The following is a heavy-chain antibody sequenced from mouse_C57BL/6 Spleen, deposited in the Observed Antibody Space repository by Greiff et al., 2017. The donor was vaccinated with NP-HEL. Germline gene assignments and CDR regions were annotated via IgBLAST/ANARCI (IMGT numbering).Heavy chain of an antibody. Sequence: EVKLVESGGGLVQPGGSLKLSCAASGFTFSDYYMYWVRQTPEKRLEWVAYISNGGGSTYYPDTVKGRFTISRDNAKNTLYLQMSRLKSEDTAMYYCAIYYDYDWGQGTLVTVSA. CDR2: ISNGGGST. D-gene: IGHD2-4*01. J-gene: IGHJ3*01. V-gene: IGHV5-12*01. CDR3: AIYYDYD. CDR1: GFTFSDYY.